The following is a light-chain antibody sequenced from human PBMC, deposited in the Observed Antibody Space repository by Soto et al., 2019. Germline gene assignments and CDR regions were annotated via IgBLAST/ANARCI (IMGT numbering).Light chain of an antibody. CDR3: QQLNSFPIP. V-gene: IGKV1-9*01. CDR2: AAS. J-gene: IGKJ3*01. Sequence: IQLTQSPSSLSASVGDRVTISCRASQGIANFLAWYQQKPGKAPKLLFYAASILQCGVPSRFSGSGSGTDFTLTIISLQPEDFATDYCQQLNSFPIPFGPGTKVDIK. CDR1: QGIANF.